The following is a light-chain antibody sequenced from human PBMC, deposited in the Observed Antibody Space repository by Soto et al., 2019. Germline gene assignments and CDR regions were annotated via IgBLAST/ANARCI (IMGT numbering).Light chain of an antibody. V-gene: IGKV1-39*01. CDR1: QTISTY. Sequence: DIQMTQSPSSLSASVGDRVTITCRASQTISTYLNWYQQKPGEAPKLLIYAASKLQSGVPSRFSGNGSGTDFTLTISSLQPEDFATYYCQQSHGIPYTFGQGTKLENK. CDR3: QQSHGIPYT. J-gene: IGKJ2*01. CDR2: AAS.